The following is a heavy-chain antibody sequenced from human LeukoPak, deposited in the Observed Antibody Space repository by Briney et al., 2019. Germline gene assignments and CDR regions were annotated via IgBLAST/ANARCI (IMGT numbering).Heavy chain of an antibody. J-gene: IGHJ4*02. V-gene: IGHV4-34*01. Sequence: SETLSLTCAVYGGSFSGYCWSWIRQPPGKGLEWIGEINHSGSTNYNPSLKSRVTISVDTSKNQFSLKLCSVTAADTAVYYCARVGRVRYFDWLSDYWGQGTLVTVSS. CDR1: GGSFSGYC. D-gene: IGHD3-9*01. CDR2: INHSGST. CDR3: ARVGRVRYFDWLSDY.